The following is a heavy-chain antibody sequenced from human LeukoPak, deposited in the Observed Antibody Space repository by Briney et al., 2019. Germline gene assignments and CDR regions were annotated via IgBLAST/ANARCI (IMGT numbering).Heavy chain of an antibody. CDR2: IYYSGST. Sequence: SETLSLTCTVSGGSISSGDYYWSWLRQPPGKGLEWIGYIYYSGSTYYNPSLKSRVTISVDTSKNQFSLKLSSVTAADTAVYYCAIMGYSSSHFDYWGQGTLVTVSS. D-gene: IGHD6-13*01. J-gene: IGHJ4*02. CDR1: GGSISSGDYY. V-gene: IGHV4-30-4*08. CDR3: AIMGYSSSHFDY.